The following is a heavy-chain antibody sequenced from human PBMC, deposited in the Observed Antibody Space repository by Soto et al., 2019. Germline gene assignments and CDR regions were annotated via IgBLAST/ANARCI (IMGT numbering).Heavy chain of an antibody. CDR3: ARDRRGSSWQPFDY. V-gene: IGHV1-3*01. CDR1: GYTFTSYA. CDR2: INAGNGNT. D-gene: IGHD6-13*01. J-gene: IGHJ4*02. Sequence: ASVKVSCRASGYTFTSYAMHWVRQAPGQRLEWMGWINAGNGNTKYSQKFQGRVTITRDTSASTAYMELSSLRSEDTAVYYCARDRRGSSWQPFDYWGQGTLVTVSS.